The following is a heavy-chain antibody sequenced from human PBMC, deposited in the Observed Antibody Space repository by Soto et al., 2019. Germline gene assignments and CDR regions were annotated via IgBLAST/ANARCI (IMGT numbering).Heavy chain of an antibody. CDR1: GGSFSGYY. J-gene: IGHJ4*02. D-gene: IGHD3-3*01. V-gene: IGHV4-34*01. CDR3: ARGKMNYDFWSGYYIVLDY. Sequence: PSETLSLTCAVYGGSFSGYYWSWIRQPPGKGLEWIGEINHSGSTNYNPSLKSRVTISVDTSKNQFSLKLSSVTAADTAVYYCARGKMNYDFWSGYYIVLDYWGQGTLVTVSS. CDR2: INHSGST.